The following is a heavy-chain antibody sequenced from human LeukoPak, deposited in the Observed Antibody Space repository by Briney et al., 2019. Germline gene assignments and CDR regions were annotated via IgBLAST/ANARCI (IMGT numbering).Heavy chain of an antibody. CDR2: VYSGGST. D-gene: IGHD3-3*01. CDR1: GFTLSTYY. CDR3: ARVGDHFHWNLAL. V-gene: IGHV3-53*01. J-gene: IGHJ2*01. Sequence: GGSLRLSCAASGFTLSTYYMNWVRQAPGKGLEWVSIVYSGGSTYYADSVKGRFTISRDTSKNTLSLQMNRLRAEDTAVYFCARVGDHFHWNLALWRRGTLVTVSS.